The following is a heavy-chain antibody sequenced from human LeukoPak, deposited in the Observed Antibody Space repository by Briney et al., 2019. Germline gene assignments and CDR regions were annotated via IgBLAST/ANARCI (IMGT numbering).Heavy chain of an antibody. V-gene: IGHV1-46*01. D-gene: IGHD2-2*01. CDR1: GYTFTSNY. CDR3: ARDCSSTRCQGPVFDN. Sequence: ASVKVSCKASGYTFTSNYMHWVRQAPGQGLEWMGIIHPSGGNTNYAQKFQGRVAVTRDTSTSTVYMELSSLRSEDTAIYYCARDCSSTRCQGPVFDNWGQGTLVTVSS. CDR2: IHPSGGNT. J-gene: IGHJ4*02.